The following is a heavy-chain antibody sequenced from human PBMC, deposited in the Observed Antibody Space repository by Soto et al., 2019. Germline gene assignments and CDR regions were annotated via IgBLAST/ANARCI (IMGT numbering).Heavy chain of an antibody. D-gene: IGHD5-18*01. J-gene: IGHJ6*02. Sequence: ASVKVSCKASGYTFTSYYMHWVRQAPGQGLEWMGIINPSGGSTSYAQKFQGRVTMTRDTSTSTVYMELSSLRSEDTAVYYCARAGGSGYSYGKDYYYYGMDVWGQGTTVIVS. CDR3: ARAGGSGYSYGKDYYYYGMDV. V-gene: IGHV1-46*01. CDR2: INPSGGST. CDR1: GYTFTSYY.